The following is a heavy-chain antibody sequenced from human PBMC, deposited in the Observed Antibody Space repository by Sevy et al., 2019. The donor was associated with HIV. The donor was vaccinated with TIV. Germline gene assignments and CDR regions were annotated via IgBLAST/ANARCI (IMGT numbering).Heavy chain of an antibody. V-gene: IGHV1-18*01. CDR1: GYTFTSYG. CDR3: AGLPKNYGSGSSYYYYGMDV. CDR2: ISAYNGNT. Sequence: ASVKVSCKASGYTFTSYGISWVRQAPGQGLEWMGWISAYNGNTNYAQKLQGRVTMTTDTSTSTAYMELRSLRSDDTAVYYCAGLPKNYGSGSSYYYYGMDVWGQGTTVTVSS. J-gene: IGHJ6*02. D-gene: IGHD3-10*01.